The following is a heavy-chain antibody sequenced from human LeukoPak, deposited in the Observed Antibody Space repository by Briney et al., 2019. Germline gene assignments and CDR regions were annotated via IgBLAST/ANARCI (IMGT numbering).Heavy chain of an antibody. J-gene: IGHJ6*02. CDR3: ARMFDFFAVYYYYGMDV. CDR1: GFTFSSYS. Sequence: KAGGSLRLSCAASGFTFSSYSMNWVRQAPGKGLEWVSYTISRDNAKNSLYLQMNSLRAEDTAVYYCARMFDFFAVYYYYGMDVWGQGTTVTVSS. V-gene: IGHV3-21*05. D-gene: IGHD3-9*01.